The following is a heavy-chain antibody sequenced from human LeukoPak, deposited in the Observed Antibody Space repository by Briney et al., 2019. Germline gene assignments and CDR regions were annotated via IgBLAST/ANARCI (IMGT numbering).Heavy chain of an antibody. CDR1: GYTFTSYD. D-gene: IGHD3-10*01. CDR3: ARAAVRYYGSGSYYAV. Sequence: ASVKVSCKASGYTFTSYDINWVRQATGQGLEWMGWMNPNSGNTGYAQKFQGRVTMTRNTSISTAYMELSSLRSEDTAVYYCARAAVRYYGSGSYYAVWGQGTLVTVSS. J-gene: IGHJ4*02. CDR2: MNPNSGNT. V-gene: IGHV1-8*01.